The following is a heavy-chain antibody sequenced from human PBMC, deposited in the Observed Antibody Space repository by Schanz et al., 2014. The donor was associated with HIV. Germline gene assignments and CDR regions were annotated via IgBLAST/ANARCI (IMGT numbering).Heavy chain of an antibody. Sequence: QVQLVQSGAEVKKPGASVRVSCEASGYTFTTYDINWVRQATGQGLEWMGWMNPNSGNTGYAQKFQGRVTMTRHTPTSTAYMELDSLRSEDTAIYYCVRAASFHFDKEGYYRNWYFDFWGRGTLVAVSS. CDR2: MNPNSGNT. V-gene: IGHV1-8*01. CDR3: VRAASFHFDKEGYYRNWYFDF. CDR1: GYTFTTYD. J-gene: IGHJ2*01. D-gene: IGHD1-26*01.